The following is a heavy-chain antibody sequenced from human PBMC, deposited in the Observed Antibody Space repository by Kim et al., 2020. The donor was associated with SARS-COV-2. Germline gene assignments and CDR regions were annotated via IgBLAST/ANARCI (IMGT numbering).Heavy chain of an antibody. CDR1: GGSISSYY. CDR3: AGDLSRYSSSWYQGLNWWFDP. CDR2: IYTSGST. V-gene: IGHV4-4*07. D-gene: IGHD6-13*01. Sequence: SETLSLTCTVSGGSISSYYWSWIRQPAGKGLEWIGRIYTSGSTNYNPSLKSRVTMSVDTSKNQFSLKLSSVTAADTAVYYCAGDLSRYSSSWYQGLNWWFDPWGQGTLVTVSS. J-gene: IGHJ5*02.